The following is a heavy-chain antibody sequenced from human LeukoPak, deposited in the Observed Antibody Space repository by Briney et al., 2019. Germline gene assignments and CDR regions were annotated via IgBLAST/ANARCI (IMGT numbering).Heavy chain of an antibody. CDR1: GGSIRSSYYY. CDR2: IYYSGST. Sequence: TTSETLSLTCTVSGGSIRSSYYYWGWIGQSPGNGLEWIGYIYYSGSTNYNPSLKSRVTISVDTSKNQFSLKLNSVTAADTAVYYCARGGSEGYWPLDYWGQGTLVTVSS. D-gene: IGHD3-10*01. CDR3: ARGGSEGYWPLDY. J-gene: IGHJ4*02. V-gene: IGHV4-61*05.